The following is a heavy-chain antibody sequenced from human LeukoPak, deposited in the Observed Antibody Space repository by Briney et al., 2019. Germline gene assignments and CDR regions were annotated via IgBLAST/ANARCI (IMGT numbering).Heavy chain of an antibody. V-gene: IGHV1-24*01. J-gene: IGHJ4*02. CDR3: ASPSAGTTMDFDY. CDR1: GYTLTELS. Sequence: ASVKVSCKVSGYTLTELSMHWVRQAPGKGLERMGGFDPEDGETIYAQKFQGRVTMTEDTSTDTAYMELSSLRSEDTAVYYCASPSAGTTMDFDYWGQGTLVTVSS. D-gene: IGHD1-26*01. CDR2: FDPEDGET.